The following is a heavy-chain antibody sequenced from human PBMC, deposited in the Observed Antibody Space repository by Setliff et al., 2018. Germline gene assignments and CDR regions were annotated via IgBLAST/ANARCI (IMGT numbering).Heavy chain of an antibody. J-gene: IGHJ6*03. CDR2: IIPIFGTA. Sequence: GASVKVSCKASGYTFTSYGISWVRQAPGQGPEWMGRIIPIFGTANYAQKFQGRVTITADKSTSTAYMELSSLRSEDTAVYYCARDYSSSWDYYYYYMDVWGKGTTVTVSS. D-gene: IGHD6-13*01. CDR3: ARDYSSSWDYYYYYMDV. V-gene: IGHV1-69*06. CDR1: GYTFTSYG.